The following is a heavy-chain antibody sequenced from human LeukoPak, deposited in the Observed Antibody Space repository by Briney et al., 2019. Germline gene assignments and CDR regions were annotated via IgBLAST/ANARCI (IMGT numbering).Heavy chain of an antibody. CDR2: IYQSGST. CDR3: ARSPQYSSSSVLDP. CDR1: GYSISSGYY. D-gene: IGHD6-6*01. V-gene: IGHV4-38-2*02. J-gene: IGHJ5*02. Sequence: SETLSLTWTVSGYSISSGYYWGWIRQPPGKGLEWIARIYQSGSTYYSRSVKTRVTISVDTSKTQYSLKLSSVTAADTAVYYCARSPQYSSSSVLDPWGQGTLVTVSS.